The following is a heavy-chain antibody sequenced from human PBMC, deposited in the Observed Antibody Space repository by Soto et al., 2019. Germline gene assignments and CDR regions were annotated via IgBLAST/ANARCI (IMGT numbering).Heavy chain of an antibody. CDR2: ISYDGNYK. V-gene: IGHV3-30*18. CDR1: GFTFSSYG. J-gene: IGHJ4*02. CDR3: GKVSTYYYDSTFDY. Sequence: QVQLVESGGGVVQPGRSLRLSYAASGFTFSSYGMHWVRQAPGKGLEWVAIISYDGNYKYYADSVKGRFTISRDNSKNTLYLQMNSLRAEDTAVYYCGKVSTYYYDSTFDYWGQGTLVTVSS. D-gene: IGHD3-22*01.